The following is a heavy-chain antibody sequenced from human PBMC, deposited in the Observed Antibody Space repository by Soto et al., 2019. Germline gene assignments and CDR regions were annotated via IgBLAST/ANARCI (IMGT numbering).Heavy chain of an antibody. CDR3: ARGTYYSGDNGYYYFDS. J-gene: IGHJ4*02. V-gene: IGHV3-48*01. D-gene: IGHD3-3*01. CDR2: ISRTSNVI. CDR1: GFTFSSES. Sequence: GGSLRLSCAASGFTFSSESMISLRQAPGKGLEWVSFISRTSNVIYYVDSVKGRFTTSRDNGKNLLFLQMNDLRGEDTAVYYCARGTYYSGDNGYYYFDSWGKGTLVTVSS.